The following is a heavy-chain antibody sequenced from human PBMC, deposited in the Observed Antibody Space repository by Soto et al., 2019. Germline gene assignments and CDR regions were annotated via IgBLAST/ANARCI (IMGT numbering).Heavy chain of an antibody. Sequence: QRQLRESGPGLVKPSETLSLTCSVSGGSITGSSFSWAWIRQSPGTGLQWIGSLSYSGSTYYNPYLAGRVAISADTSKNAFSLELKLMTAADTAKYVCARGLRWTRTLDFWGRGTLVTVSS. V-gene: IGHV4-39*01. J-gene: IGHJ4*02. D-gene: IGHD3-16*01. CDR2: LSYSGST. CDR1: GGSITGSSFS. CDR3: ARGLRWTRTLDF.